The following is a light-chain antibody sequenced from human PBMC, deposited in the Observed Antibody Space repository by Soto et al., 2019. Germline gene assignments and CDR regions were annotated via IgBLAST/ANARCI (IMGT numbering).Light chain of an antibody. CDR2: DAS. CDR1: QSVSSY. CDR3: QQRSNWPR. V-gene: IGKV3-11*01. J-gene: IGKJ2*03. Sequence: EIVLTQSPATLSLSPGERATLSCRASQSVSSYLAWYQQKPGQAPRLLLYDASNRATGIPARFSGSGSGTDFTLTISSLEPEDFAVYYCQQRSNWPRFGQGTKLEIK.